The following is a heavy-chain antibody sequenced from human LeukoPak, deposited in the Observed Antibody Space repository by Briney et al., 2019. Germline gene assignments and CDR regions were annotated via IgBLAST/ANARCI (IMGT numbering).Heavy chain of an antibody. CDR1: GGSISSSSYY. CDR2: IYYSGST. D-gene: IGHD6-19*01. CDR3: ARGQIAVGYDY. J-gene: IGHJ4*02. V-gene: IGHV4-39*07. Sequence: PSETLSLTCTVSGGSISSSSYYWVWIRQSPGKGLEWIGSIYYSGSTYYNPSLKSRVTISIDTSKNQFSLKLSSMTAADTAVYYCARGQIAVGYDYWGQGTLVTVSS.